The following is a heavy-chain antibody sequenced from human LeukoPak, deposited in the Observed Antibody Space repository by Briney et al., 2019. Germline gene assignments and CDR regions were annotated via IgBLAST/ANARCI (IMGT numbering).Heavy chain of an antibody. CDR1: GFTVSSHY. V-gene: IGHV3-53*01. J-gene: IGHJ4*02. CDR2: IYSGGST. D-gene: IGHD5-18*01. Sequence: GGSLRLSCAASGFTVSSHYMSWVPQAPGKGLEGVSVIYSGGSTYYADSVKGRFTISRDNSKNTLYLQMNSLRAEDTAVYYCARDGYSYGPPLLGGQGTLVTVAS. CDR3: ARDGYSYGPPLL.